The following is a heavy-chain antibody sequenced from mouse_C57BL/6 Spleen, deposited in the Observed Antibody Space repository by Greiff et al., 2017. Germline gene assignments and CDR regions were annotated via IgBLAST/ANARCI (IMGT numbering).Heavy chain of an antibody. CDR3: ATAGAWFAD. CDR1: GFTFSDYG. CDR2: ISRGSSTI. J-gene: IGHJ3*01. V-gene: IGHV5-17*01. Sequence: EVKLVESGGGLVKPGGSLKLSCAASGFTFSDYGMHWVRQAPEKGLEWVAYISRGSSTIYYADTVKGRFTISRDNAKNTLFLQMTSLRYEDSAMYYCATAGAWFADWGKGTLVTVSA.